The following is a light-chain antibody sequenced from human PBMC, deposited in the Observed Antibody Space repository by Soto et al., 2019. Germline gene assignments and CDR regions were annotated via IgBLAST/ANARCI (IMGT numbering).Light chain of an antibody. Sequence: QSALTQAPSVSGSPGQSVTISCTGTSGDVGSYNRVSWYQQTPGTAPKLMIYDVSNRPSGVPDRFSGSKSGNTASLTISGLQAEDEADYYCSSYTTRNTLVVFGGGTKLTVL. CDR3: SSYTTRNTLVV. J-gene: IGLJ2*01. V-gene: IGLV2-18*02. CDR2: DVS. CDR1: SGDVGSYNR.